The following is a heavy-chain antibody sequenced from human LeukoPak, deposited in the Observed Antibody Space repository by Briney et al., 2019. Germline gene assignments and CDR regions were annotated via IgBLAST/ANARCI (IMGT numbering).Heavy chain of an antibody. V-gene: IGHV4-39*01. Sequence: SXXXGGVRQPPXXGVEXVGSIYYSGSTYYNPSLKSRVTISVDTSKNQFSLKLSSVTAADTAVYYCASLLTVTTLFFDYWGQGTLVTVSS. CDR3: ASLLTVTTLFFDY. CDR1: SXX. J-gene: IGHJ4*02. D-gene: IGHD4-17*01. CDR2: IYYSGST.